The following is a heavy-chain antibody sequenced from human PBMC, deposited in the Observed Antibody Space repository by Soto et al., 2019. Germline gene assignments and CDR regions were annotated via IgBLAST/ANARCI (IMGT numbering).Heavy chain of an antibody. D-gene: IGHD3-9*01. V-gene: IGHV3-30*18. CDR3: AKDQGLPYFDWVSPAY. CDR2: TSLDGSNK. Sequence: QVHLVESGGGVVQPGSSLRLSCAVSGFTFSSDGMHWVRQAPGKGLEWVAATSLDGSNKFYADSVKGRFTISRDNSKNXLYLQMNSLRTEDTAVYYSAKDQGLPYFDWVSPAYWGQGTLVTVPS. CDR1: GFTFSSDG. J-gene: IGHJ4*02.